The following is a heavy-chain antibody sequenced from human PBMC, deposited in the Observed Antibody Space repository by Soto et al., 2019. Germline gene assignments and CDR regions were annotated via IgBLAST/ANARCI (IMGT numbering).Heavy chain of an antibody. CDR3: ATMGSSSHQWADWFDF. CDR1: GYTFTSYD. Sequence: ASVKVSCKASGYTFTSYDINWVRQATGQGLEWMGWMNPNSGNTGYAQKFQGRVTMTRNTSISTAYMELSSLRSEDTAVYYCATMGSSSHQWADWFDFWGQGTLVTVSS. J-gene: IGHJ5*01. V-gene: IGHV1-8*01. CDR2: MNPNSGNT. D-gene: IGHD6-13*01.